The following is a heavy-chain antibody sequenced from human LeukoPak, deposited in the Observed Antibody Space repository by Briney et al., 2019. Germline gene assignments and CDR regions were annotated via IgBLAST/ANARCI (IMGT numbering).Heavy chain of an antibody. D-gene: IGHD3-22*01. CDR2: IYPTGST. V-gene: IGHV4-4*07. J-gene: IGHJ4*02. Sequence: SETLSLTCTVSGGSISTYYWSWIRQPAGKGLEWIGRIYPTGSTDYNPSLKSRLTMSVDTSKNQFSLKLSSVTAADTAVYYCARDDDSGGSTFDYWGQGTLVTVSP. CDR3: ARDDDSGGSTFDY. CDR1: GGSISTYY.